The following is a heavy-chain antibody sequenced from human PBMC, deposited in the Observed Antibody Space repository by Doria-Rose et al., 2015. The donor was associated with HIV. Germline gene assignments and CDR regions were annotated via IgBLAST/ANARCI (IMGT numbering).Heavy chain of an antibody. D-gene: IGHD1-26*01. J-gene: IGHJ4*02. CDR2: IYYSGST. CDR1: GGSIGSSSYY. CDR3: ATYRINFDF. Sequence: QVQLQESGPRLVKPSETLSLTCSVSGGSIGSSSYYWGWIRQPPGKGLEWIGSIYYSGSTYYNPSLKSRVTMSVDTSKNRFSLKLNSVTAADTAVYHCATYRINFDFWGQGTLVTVSS. V-gene: IGHV4-39*07.